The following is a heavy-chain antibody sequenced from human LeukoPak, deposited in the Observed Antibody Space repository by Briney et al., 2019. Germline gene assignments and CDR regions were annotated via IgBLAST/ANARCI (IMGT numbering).Heavy chain of an antibody. CDR3: ARGGSLITMASL. D-gene: IGHD3-10*01. Sequence: SETLSLTCTVSGGSISSYYWSWIRQPPGKGLEWIGYIYASGTSTYNPSLKSRVTISVDTSKNQFSLQLSSVTAADTAVYYCARGGSLITMASLWAQGTLVTVSS. CDR1: GGSISSYY. CDR2: IYASGTS. J-gene: IGHJ4*02. V-gene: IGHV4-4*09.